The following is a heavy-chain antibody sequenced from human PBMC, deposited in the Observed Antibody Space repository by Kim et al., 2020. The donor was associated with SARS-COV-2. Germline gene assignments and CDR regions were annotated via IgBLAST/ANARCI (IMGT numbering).Heavy chain of an antibody. D-gene: IGHD1-1*01. V-gene: IGHV1-69*04. Sequence: SVKVSCKASGGTFSSYAISWVRQAPGQGLEWMGRIIPILGIANYAQKFQGRVTITADKSTSTAYMELSSLRSEDTAVYYCARTTTLDAFDIWGQGTMVTVSS. CDR1: GGTFSSYA. CDR2: IIPILGIA. CDR3: ARTTTLDAFDI. J-gene: IGHJ3*02.